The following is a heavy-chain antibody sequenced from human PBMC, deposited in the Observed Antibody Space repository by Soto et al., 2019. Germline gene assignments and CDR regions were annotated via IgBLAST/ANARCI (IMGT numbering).Heavy chain of an antibody. V-gene: IGHV1-69*13. CDR2: IIPIFGTA. CDR1: GGTFSSYA. Sequence: GASVKVSCKASGGTFSSYAISWVRQAPGQGLEWMGGIIPIFGTANYAQKFQGRVTITADEPTSTAYMELSSLRSEDTAVYYCARDWKYYYGSGIPYGMDVWRQGTKVTVSS. D-gene: IGHD3-10*01. CDR3: ARDWKYYYGSGIPYGMDV. J-gene: IGHJ6*02.